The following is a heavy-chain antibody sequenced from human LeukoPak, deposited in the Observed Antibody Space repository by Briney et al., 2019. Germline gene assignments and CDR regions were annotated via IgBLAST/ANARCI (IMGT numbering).Heavy chain of an antibody. Sequence: GGSLRLTCTASGFTVSSDYMSWVRQAPGKGLEWVSLISGDGGSTYYADSVKGRFTISRDNSKNSLYLQMNSLRTEDTALYYCAKESIAVADYWGQGTLVTVSS. CDR2: ISGDGGST. V-gene: IGHV3-43*02. CDR1: GFTVSSDY. J-gene: IGHJ4*02. CDR3: AKESIAVADY. D-gene: IGHD6-19*01.